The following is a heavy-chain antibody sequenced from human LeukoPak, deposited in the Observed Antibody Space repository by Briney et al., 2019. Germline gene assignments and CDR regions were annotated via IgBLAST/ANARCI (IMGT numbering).Heavy chain of an antibody. V-gene: IGHV1-18*01. J-gene: IGHJ5*02. D-gene: IGHD2-15*01. Sequence: ASVKVSCKASGYTFTSYGISWVRQAPGQGLEWMGRISAYNGNTNYAQKLQGRVTMTTDTSTSTAYMELRSLRSDDTAVYYCARSSVGVVVLNWFDPWGQGTLVTVSS. CDR2: ISAYNGNT. CDR1: GYTFTSYG. CDR3: ARSSVGVVVLNWFDP.